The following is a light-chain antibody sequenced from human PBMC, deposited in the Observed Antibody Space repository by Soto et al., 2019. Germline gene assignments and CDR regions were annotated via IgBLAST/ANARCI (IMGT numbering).Light chain of an antibody. V-gene: IGKV3-20*01. CDR1: QSVNSNY. CDR2: ETS. J-gene: IGKJ1*01. CDR3: QQFGTSPLWT. Sequence: VLTKPPVTLSLSPGASATLSCRASQSVNSNYLAWYQQKPGQAPRLLMYETSTTATGIPDRFIGSGSGTDFTLTISRLEPEDFSVYFCQQFGTSPLWTFGQGTKVDIK.